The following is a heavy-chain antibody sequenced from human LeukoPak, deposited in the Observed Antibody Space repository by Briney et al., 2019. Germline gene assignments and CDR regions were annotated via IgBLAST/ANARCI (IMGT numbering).Heavy chain of an antibody. D-gene: IGHD5-12*01. V-gene: IGHV3-21*01. CDR2: ISSSGTYR. J-gene: IGHJ3*02. CDR1: GFTFSSYW. CDR3: ARDYDDGFDI. Sequence: PGGSLRLSCAASGFTFSSYWMSWVRQAPGKGLDWVSSISSSGTYRYYADSLKGRFTISRDIANNSLYLQMTTLRAEDTAVYYCARDYDDGFDIWGQGTMVTVSS.